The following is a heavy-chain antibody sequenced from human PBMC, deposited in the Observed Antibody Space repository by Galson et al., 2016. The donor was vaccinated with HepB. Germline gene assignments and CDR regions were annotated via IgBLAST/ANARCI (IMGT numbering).Heavy chain of an antibody. D-gene: IGHD4-17*01. CDR2: VYYNGGT. CDR1: GASVTSMNYY. J-gene: IGHJ3*02. CDR3: ATYNDYAPDAFDS. V-gene: IGHV4-61*01. Sequence: SETLSLTCSVSGASVTSMNYYWSWIRQAPGKGLEWIGYVYYNGGTKANPSPNSRATISADTSKNQFSLKLRSMTAADTAIYFCATYNDYAPDAFDSWGQATMVRVSS.